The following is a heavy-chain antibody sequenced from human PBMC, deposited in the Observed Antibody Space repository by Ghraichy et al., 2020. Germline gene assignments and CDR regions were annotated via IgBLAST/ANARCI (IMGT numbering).Heavy chain of an antibody. D-gene: IGHD1-7*01. CDR2: INRDGNDK. CDR3: ATNSAWNYGY. Sequence: GGSLRLSCAASGFTFSSHWMSWVRQAPGKGLEWVANINRDGNDKYCMGSVRGRFTISRDNAKNSLYLQMNSLRAEDTAVYHCATNSAWNYGYWGQGTLVTVSS. CDR1: GFTFSSHW. J-gene: IGHJ4*02. V-gene: IGHV3-7*01.